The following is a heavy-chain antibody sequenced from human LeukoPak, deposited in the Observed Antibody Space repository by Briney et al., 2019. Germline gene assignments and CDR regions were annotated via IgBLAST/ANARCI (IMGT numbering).Heavy chain of an antibody. CDR3: AASIAAAGYYYYYYMDV. CDR1: GGSISNYY. CDR2: IYYSGST. D-gene: IGHD6-13*01. V-gene: IGHV4-59*12. J-gene: IGHJ6*03. Sequence: PSETLSLTCTVSGGSISNYYWSWIRQPPGKGLEWIGYIYYSGSTNYNPSLKSRVTISVDTSKNQFSLKLSSVTAADTAVYYCAASIAAAGYYYYYYMDVWGKGTTVTISS.